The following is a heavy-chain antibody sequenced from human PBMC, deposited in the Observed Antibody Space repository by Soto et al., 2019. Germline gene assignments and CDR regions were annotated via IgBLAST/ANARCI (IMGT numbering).Heavy chain of an antibody. J-gene: IGHJ4*02. Sequence: EVQLVESGGGLVKPGESLRLSCAASGFTFSNAWMNWVRQAPGKGLEWVGLIKSKTDGGTIDYPAPVKDRFIISRDDSRNTLYLQMNSLKTEDTAVYYCATAHPRGPDYWGQGTLVTVSS. V-gene: IGHV3-15*01. CDR3: ATAHPRGPDY. D-gene: IGHD5-12*01. CDR2: IKSKTDGGTI. CDR1: GFTFSNAW.